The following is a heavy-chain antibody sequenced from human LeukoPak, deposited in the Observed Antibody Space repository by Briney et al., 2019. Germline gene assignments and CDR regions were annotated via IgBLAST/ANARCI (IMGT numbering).Heavy chain of an antibody. J-gene: IGHJ4*02. CDR2: LYTSGST. Sequence: SETLSLTCTVSGGSMSNYYWGWIRQSAGEGLEWIGCLYTSGSTNYNPSLKSRVTISEDKSKNQLSLKLSSVTAADTAVYYCARERYMITCGGIIVYYFDSWGQGSLVTVSS. CDR3: ARERYMITCGGIIVYYFDS. V-gene: IGHV4-4*07. D-gene: IGHD3-16*02. CDR1: GGSMSNYY.